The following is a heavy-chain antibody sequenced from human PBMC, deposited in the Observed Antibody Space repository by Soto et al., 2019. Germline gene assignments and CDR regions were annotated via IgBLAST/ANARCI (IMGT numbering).Heavy chain of an antibody. V-gene: IGHV3-11*01. CDR1: GFKFTDYY. J-gene: IGHJ4*02. Sequence: QVQLVESGGGLVKPGGSLRLSCAASGFKFTDYYMSWVRQAPGKGLEWLSYISGSGDVIYYADFVKGRFTISRDNAKKSVFLQMRSLRADDTALYYCARAPDCGEGSCYRHFDLWGQVTRVAVSS. D-gene: IGHD2-21*01. CDR2: ISGSGDVI. CDR3: ARAPDCGEGSCYRHFDL.